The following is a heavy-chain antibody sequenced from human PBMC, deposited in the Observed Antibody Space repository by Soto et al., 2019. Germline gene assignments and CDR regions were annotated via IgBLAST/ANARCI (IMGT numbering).Heavy chain of an antibody. V-gene: IGHV4-39*01. J-gene: IGHJ4*02. Sequence: QLQLQESGPGLVKPSETLSLTCTVSGGSITSNAYYWGWIRQPPGKGLEWLGYIYYSGSASYNPSLKSRVTMSVDTSKNQFSLKLSSVTAADTAVYYCARRPKRGSFAWCFDYWGQGTLVTFSS. CDR2: IYYSGSA. CDR1: GGSITSNAYY. CDR3: ARRPKRGSFAWCFDY. D-gene: IGHD1-26*01.